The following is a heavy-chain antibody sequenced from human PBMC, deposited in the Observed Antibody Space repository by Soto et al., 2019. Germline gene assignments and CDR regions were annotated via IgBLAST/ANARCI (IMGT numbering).Heavy chain of an antibody. Sequence: QVQLVESGGGVVQPGRSLRLSCAAPGFTFSSYGMHWVRQAPGKGLEWVAVISYDGSNKYYADSVKGRFTISRDNSKNTLYLQMNSLRAEDTAVYYCAKVTEVSYSSSWYGFDYWGQGTLVTVSS. CDR1: GFTFSSYG. CDR2: ISYDGSNK. V-gene: IGHV3-30*18. CDR3: AKVTEVSYSSSWYGFDY. J-gene: IGHJ4*02. D-gene: IGHD6-13*01.